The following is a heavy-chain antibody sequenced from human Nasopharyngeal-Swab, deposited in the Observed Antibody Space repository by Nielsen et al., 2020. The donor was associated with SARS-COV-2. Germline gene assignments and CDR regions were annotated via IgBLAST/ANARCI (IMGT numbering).Heavy chain of an antibody. Sequence: SVKVSCKASGGTFGNYAISWVRRAPGQGLEWMGRIIPSFGKANYAQKFQGRVTFNADKSTSTAYMELRSLRSEDTAVYYCARVLDYGDLYFDHWGQGTLVTVSS. CDR3: ARVLDYGDLYFDH. V-gene: IGHV1-69*04. D-gene: IGHD4-17*01. CDR2: IIPSFGKA. J-gene: IGHJ4*02. CDR1: GGTFGNYA.